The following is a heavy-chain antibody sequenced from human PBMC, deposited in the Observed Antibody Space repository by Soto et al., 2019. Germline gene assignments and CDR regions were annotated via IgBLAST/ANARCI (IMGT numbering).Heavy chain of an antibody. J-gene: IGHJ4*02. CDR1: GFSLSTSGVG. CDR3: AHYRIYGDYMYYFDY. CDR2: IYWDDDK. Sequence: QITLKESGPTLVKPTQTLTLTCTFSGFSLSTSGVGVGWIRQPPGKALEWLALIYWDDDKRYSPSLKSRLTITKVTSKNQVVLTMTNMDPVDTTTYYCAHYRIYGDYMYYFDYWGQGTLVTVSS. D-gene: IGHD4-17*01. V-gene: IGHV2-5*02.